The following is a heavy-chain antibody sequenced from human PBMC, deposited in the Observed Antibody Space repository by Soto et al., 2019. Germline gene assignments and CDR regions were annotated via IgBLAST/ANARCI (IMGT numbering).Heavy chain of an antibody. Sequence: HPGGSLRLSCAASGFTFSDYYMSWIRQAPGKGLEWVSAISGSGGSTYYADSVKGRFTISRDNSKNTLYLQMNSLRAEDTAVYYCAKDLWFGEFDNWFDPWGQGTLVTVSS. V-gene: IGHV3-23*01. D-gene: IGHD3-10*01. CDR2: ISGSGGST. CDR1: GFTFSDYY. CDR3: AKDLWFGEFDNWFDP. J-gene: IGHJ5*02.